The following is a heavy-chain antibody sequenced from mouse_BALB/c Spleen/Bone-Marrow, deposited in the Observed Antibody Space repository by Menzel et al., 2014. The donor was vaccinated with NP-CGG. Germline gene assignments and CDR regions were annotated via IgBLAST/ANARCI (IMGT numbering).Heavy chain of an antibody. CDR1: GYTFTTYW. CDR2: VDPSDGYT. Sequence: VQLQQSGAELVTPGASVKLSCKASGYTFTTYWMHWVKQRPGHGLEWIGQVDPSDGYTNYSQMFKGKATLTVDKSSSTAYMQRSRLSSEDSAVYYCARGGDNFAWVAYWGPGTLVTVSA. V-gene: IGHV1-69*02. D-gene: IGHD1-3*01. CDR3: ARGGDNFAWVAY. J-gene: IGHJ3*01.